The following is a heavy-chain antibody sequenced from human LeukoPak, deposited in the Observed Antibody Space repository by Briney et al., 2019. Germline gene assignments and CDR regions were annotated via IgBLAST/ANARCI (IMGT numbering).Heavy chain of an antibody. D-gene: IGHD2-2*01. CDR2: TYYRSKWSS. CDR1: GDSVSSTSAT. Sequence: SQTLSLTCAISGDSVSSTSATWNWIRQSPSRGLEWLGRTYYRSKWSSDYAVSVKSRITVKSDTSKNQFSLQLNSVTPEDTAVYYCARVPGWCGPWGQGTLVTVSS. CDR3: ARVPGWCGP. V-gene: IGHV6-1*01. J-gene: IGHJ5*02.